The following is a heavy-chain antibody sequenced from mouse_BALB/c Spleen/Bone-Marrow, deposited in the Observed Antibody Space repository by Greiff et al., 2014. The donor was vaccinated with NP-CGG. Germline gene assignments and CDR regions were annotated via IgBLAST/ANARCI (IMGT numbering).Heavy chain of an antibody. CDR2: INPSNGGT. CDR1: GYSFTRYY. V-gene: IGHV1S81*02. D-gene: IGHD1-1*01. J-gene: IGHJ1*01. CDR3: TRSNYGYCYFDV. Sequence: VQLQQSGAELVKPGASVKLSCKASGYSFTRYYMYWVKQRPGQGLEWIGEINPSNGGTNFNERFKSKATLTVDKSSSTAYMQFSSLTSEDSAVYYCTRSNYGYCYFDVWGAGTTVTVSS.